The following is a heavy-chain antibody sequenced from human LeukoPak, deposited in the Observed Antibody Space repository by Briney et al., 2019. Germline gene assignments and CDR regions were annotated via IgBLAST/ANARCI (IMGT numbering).Heavy chain of an antibody. CDR2: IYYSGST. V-gene: IGHV4-59*01. Sequence: PSETLSLTCTVSGGSISSDYWSWIRQPPGKGLEWIGYIYYSGSTNYNPSFKSRLTISVDTSKNQFSLKLSSVTAADTAVYYCARGGAAAGIRQFDYWGQGTLVTVSS. CDR1: GGSISSDY. J-gene: IGHJ4*02. D-gene: IGHD6-13*01. CDR3: ARGGAAAGIRQFDY.